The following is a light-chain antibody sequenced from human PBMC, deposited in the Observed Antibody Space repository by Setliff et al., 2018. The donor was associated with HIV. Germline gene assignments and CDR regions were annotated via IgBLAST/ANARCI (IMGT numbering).Light chain of an antibody. CDR2: DVT. J-gene: IGLJ1*01. Sequence: PASVSGSPGQSITISCTGSNNDIGDYNYVSWYQQHPVNTPKLIIYDVTNRPSGVSDRFSASKSGNTASLTISGLQADDEADYYCSSWTGSSTLMFGTGTKVTVL. CDR1: NNDIGDYNY. CDR3: SSWTGSSTLM. V-gene: IGLV2-14*03.